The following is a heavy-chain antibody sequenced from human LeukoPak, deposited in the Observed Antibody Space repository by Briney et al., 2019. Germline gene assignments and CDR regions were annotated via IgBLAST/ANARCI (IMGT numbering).Heavy chain of an antibody. CDR3: AKYFRADSGNYYRSFDY. CDR2: IKQDGSDE. CDR1: GFTFSSYW. J-gene: IGHJ4*02. D-gene: IGHD1-26*01. V-gene: IGHV3-7*05. Sequence: GGSLRLSCAASGFTFSSYWMSWVRQAPGKGLEWVANIKQDGSDEYYVDSVKGRFTISRDNAKNSLYLQMISLRAEDTAVYYCAKYFRADSGNYYRSFDYWGQGTLVTVSS.